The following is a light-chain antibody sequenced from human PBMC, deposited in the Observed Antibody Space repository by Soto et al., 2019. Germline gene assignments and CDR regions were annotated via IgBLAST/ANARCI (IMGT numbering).Light chain of an antibody. J-gene: IGKJ3*01. CDR3: QTYGDSLFT. CDR1: QGVSNSL. V-gene: IGKV3-20*01. CDR2: AAS. Sequence: EIVLTQSPGTLSLSPGERATLSCRASQGVSNSLVAWYQQKPGQAPRPLMSAASSRATGIPDRFSGSGSGTDFTLTISSLEPEDFAVYYCQTYGDSLFTFGPGTKVETK.